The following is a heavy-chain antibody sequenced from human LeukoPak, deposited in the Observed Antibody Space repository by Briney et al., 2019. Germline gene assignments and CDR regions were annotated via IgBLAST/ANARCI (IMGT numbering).Heavy chain of an antibody. CDR3: ATAGIVATINESQNTLFQGAFDI. V-gene: IGHV1-46*01. J-gene: IGHJ3*02. Sequence: ASVKVSCKASGYTFTSYYMHWVRQAPGQGLEWMGIINPSGGSTSYAQKFQGRVTMTEDTSTDTAYMELSSLRSEDTAVYYCATAGIVATINESQNTLFQGAFDIWGQGTMVTVSS. CDR1: GYTFTSYY. D-gene: IGHD5-12*01. CDR2: INPSGGST.